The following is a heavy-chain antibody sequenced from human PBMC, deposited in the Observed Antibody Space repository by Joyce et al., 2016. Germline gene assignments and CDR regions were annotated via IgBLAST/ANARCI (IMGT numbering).Heavy chain of an antibody. Sequence: QVPLQESGPGLVRPSETLSLTCPISNYSISTIYFWGWIRQPPGKGLEWIGSVSLDEITHDTPALKSRFSMSLDPSKKQFSLMVSSGTAADTAVYFCARRPYNVHTSLGSDWYFDLWGRGTLVTVSS. D-gene: IGHD5-18*01. CDR1: NYSISTIYF. J-gene: IGHJ2*01. CDR2: VSLDEIT. V-gene: IGHV4-38-2*01. CDR3: ARRPYNVHTSLGSDWYFDL.